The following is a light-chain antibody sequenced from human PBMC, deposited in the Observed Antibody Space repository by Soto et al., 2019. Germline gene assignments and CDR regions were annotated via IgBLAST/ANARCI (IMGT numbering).Light chain of an antibody. V-gene: IGKV3-15*01. CDR2: GAS. CDR3: QQYRNWPPLT. CDR1: QSVGSA. Sequence: EIVMTQSPATLSVSPGETATLSCRASQSVGSAVAWYQHKPSQAPRLLIVGASIRAPGVPGRFSGGGSGTEFTFPIRSLQSEDFAVYYCQQYRNWPPLTFGGGTSVEIK. J-gene: IGKJ4*01.